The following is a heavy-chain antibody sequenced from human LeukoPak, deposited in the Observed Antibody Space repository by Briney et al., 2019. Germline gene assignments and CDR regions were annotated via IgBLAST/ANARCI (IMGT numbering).Heavy chain of an antibody. CDR3: ARLLLPLADLAAVDLGRYSSSWYTRLAFDI. D-gene: IGHD6-13*01. CDR2: INPNSGGT. Sequence: ASVKVSCKASGYTFTGYYMHWVRQAPGQGLEWMGWINPNSGGTNYARKFQGRVTMTRDTSISTAYMELSRLRSDDTAVYYCARLLLPLADLAAVDLGRYSSSWYTRLAFDIWGQGTMVTVSS. J-gene: IGHJ3*02. CDR1: GYTFTGYY. V-gene: IGHV1-2*02.